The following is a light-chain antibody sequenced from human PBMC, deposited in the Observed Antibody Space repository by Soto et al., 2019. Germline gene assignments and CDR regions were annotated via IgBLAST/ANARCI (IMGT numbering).Light chain of an antibody. Sequence: EIVLTQSPGTLSLSPGERATLSCRAGQSVSTYLAWYQQQPGQAPRLLIYGASSRATGIPDRFSGSGSGTDFTLTISRLEPEDSAVYYCQQYGRTFGGGTKVDIK. J-gene: IGKJ4*01. CDR2: GAS. CDR1: QSVSTY. CDR3: QQYGRT. V-gene: IGKV3-20*01.